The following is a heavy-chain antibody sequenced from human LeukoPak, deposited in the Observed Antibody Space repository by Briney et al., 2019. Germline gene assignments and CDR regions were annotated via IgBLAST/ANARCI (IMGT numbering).Heavy chain of an antibody. Sequence: SETLSLTCTVSGGSISSYYWSWIRQPPGKGLEWIGYINYSGSTNYNPSLKSRVTISVDTSKNQFSLKLSSVTAADTAVYFCARHQGHDFYDSSGYYSFDYWGQGTLVTVSS. CDR1: GGSISSYY. CDR2: INYSGST. V-gene: IGHV4-59*08. CDR3: ARHQGHDFYDSSGYYSFDY. D-gene: IGHD3-22*01. J-gene: IGHJ4*02.